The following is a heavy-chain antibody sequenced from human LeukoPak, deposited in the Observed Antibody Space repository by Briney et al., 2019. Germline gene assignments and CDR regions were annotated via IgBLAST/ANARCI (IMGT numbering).Heavy chain of an antibody. CDR3: ARVSDYYDSSGHYGGYYFDY. D-gene: IGHD3-22*01. CDR2: ISSSDNTI. J-gene: IGHJ4*02. V-gene: IGHV3-11*04. CDR1: GFTFSDYY. Sequence: GGSLRLSCAASGFTFSDYYMSWIRQAPGKGLEWVSYISSSDNTIYYADSVKGRFTISRDNAKNSLYLQMNSLRAEDTAVYYCARVSDYYDSSGHYGGYYFDYWGQGTLVTVSS.